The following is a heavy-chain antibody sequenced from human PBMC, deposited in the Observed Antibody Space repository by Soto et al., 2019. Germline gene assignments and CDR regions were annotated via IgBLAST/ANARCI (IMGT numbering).Heavy chain of an antibody. CDR1: GFTVTSNY. CDR3: ARGTDSGYDFPHFAY. V-gene: IGHV3-53*01. J-gene: IGHJ4*02. CDR2: IYSGGST. Sequence: VGSLRLSCAASGFTVTSNYMTWVRQAPGKGLEWVSVIYSGGSTFYADSVKGRFTISRDYSKNTLYLQMNSLRAEDTAVYYCARGTDSGYDFPHFAYWGQGTLVTVSS. D-gene: IGHD5-12*01.